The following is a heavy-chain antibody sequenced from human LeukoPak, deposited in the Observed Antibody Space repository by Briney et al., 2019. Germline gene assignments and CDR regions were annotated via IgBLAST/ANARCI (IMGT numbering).Heavy chain of an antibody. D-gene: IGHD3-10*01. J-gene: IGHJ4*02. CDR1: GFTFGSYG. Sequence: GGSLRLSCAASGFTFGSYGMHWVRQAPGKGLEWVAVISYDGSNKYYADSVKGRFTISRDNSKNTLYLQMNSLRADDTAIYYCAKGGITLVRGSFDYWGQGTLVTVSS. CDR2: ISYDGSNK. V-gene: IGHV3-30*18. CDR3: AKGGITLVRGSFDY.